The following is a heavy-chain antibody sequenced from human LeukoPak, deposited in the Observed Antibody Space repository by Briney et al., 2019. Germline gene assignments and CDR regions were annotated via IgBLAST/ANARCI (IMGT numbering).Heavy chain of an antibody. D-gene: IGHD1-26*01. CDR3: ARARIVGATTLAAFDI. CDR2: ISAYNGNT. Sequence: ASVKVSCKASGYTFTSYGISWVRQAPGQGLEWVGWISAYNGNTNYAQKLQGRVTMTTDTSTSTAYMELRSLRSDDTAVYYCARARIVGATTLAAFDIWGQGTMVTVSS. V-gene: IGHV1-18*01. CDR1: GYTFTSYG. J-gene: IGHJ3*02.